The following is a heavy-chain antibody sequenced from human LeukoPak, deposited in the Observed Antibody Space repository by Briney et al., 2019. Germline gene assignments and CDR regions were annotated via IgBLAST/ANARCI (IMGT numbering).Heavy chain of an antibody. Sequence: GGSLRLSCAASGFTFSSYGMHWVRQAPGKGLEWVAVISYDGSNKYYADSVKGRFTISRDNPKNTLYLQMNSLRAEDTAVYYCARDKGGGYYFGPNAFDIWGQGTMVTVSS. CDR2: ISYDGSNK. V-gene: IGHV3-30*19. CDR3: ARDKGGGYYFGPNAFDI. CDR1: GFTFSSYG. J-gene: IGHJ3*02. D-gene: IGHD3-22*01.